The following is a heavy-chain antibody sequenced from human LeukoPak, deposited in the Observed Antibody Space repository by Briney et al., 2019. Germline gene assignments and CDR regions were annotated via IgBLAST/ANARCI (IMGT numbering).Heavy chain of an antibody. CDR2: IIGSGSSR. V-gene: IGHV3-23*01. D-gene: IGHD6-13*01. Sequence: PGGSLRLSCAASGFTFSSYAMSWARQAPGKGLEWVSAIIGSGSSRYYADSVKGRFTISRDNSKNTLFLQMNSLRAEDTAVYYCAKDRAQQLVLDFWGQGTLVTVSS. CDR3: AKDRAQQLVLDF. CDR1: GFTFSSYA. J-gene: IGHJ4*02.